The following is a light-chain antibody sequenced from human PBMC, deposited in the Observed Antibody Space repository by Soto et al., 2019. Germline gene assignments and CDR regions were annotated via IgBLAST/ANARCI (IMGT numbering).Light chain of an antibody. CDR1: SSDVGGYNA. CDR3: SSYAGSLTMV. CDR2: DVT. V-gene: IGLV2-11*01. J-gene: IGLJ3*02. Sequence: QSALTQPRSVSGSPRQSVTISCTGTSSDVGGYNAVSWYQQHPGKAPQLMIYDVTKRPSGVPDRFSGSKSGNTASLTISGLQAEDEADYYCSSYAGSLTMVFGGGTKVTVL.